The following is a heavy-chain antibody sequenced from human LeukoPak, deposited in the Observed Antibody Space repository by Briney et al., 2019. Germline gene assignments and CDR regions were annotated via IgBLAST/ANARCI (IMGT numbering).Heavy chain of an antibody. CDR2: ISGSGSST. Sequence: GSLRLSCVASGFTFSSYAMSWVRQAPGTGLEWASAISGSGSSTYYADSVKGRFTISRDNSKNSLYLQMNSLRTEDTALYYCAKDRSSGWYYDYWGQGTLVTVSS. J-gene: IGHJ4*02. V-gene: IGHV3-43*02. D-gene: IGHD6-19*01. CDR1: GFTFSSYA. CDR3: AKDRSSGWYYDY.